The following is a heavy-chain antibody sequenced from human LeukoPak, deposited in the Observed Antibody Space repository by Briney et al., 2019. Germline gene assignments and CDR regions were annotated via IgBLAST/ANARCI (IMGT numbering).Heavy chain of an antibody. CDR3: ARARQRDSGTYGPVSDY. CDR2: INPKRGGT. Sequence: ASVKVSCKASGYTFSGYYMHWVRQAPGQGLEWMGWINPKRGGTTYAWNFQGRVTTTRHTSISTAYMELSRLTSDDTAVYHCARARQRDSGTYGPVSDYWGQGTLVTVSS. CDR1: GYTFSGYY. D-gene: IGHD1-26*01. J-gene: IGHJ4*02. V-gene: IGHV1-2*02.